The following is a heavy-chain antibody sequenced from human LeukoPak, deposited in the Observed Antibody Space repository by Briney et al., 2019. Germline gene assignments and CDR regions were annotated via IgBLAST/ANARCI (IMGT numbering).Heavy chain of an antibody. CDR2: INPNSGGT. CDR3: ARDLRYSSGWYVN. V-gene: IGHV1-2*06. CDR1: GYTFTGYY. D-gene: IGHD6-19*01. Sequence: ASVKVSCKASGYTFTGYYMHWLRQAPGQGLEWMGRINPNSGGTNYAQKFQGRVTMTRDTSISTAYMELSRLRSDDTAVYYCARDLRYSSGWYVNWGQGTLVTVSS. J-gene: IGHJ4*02.